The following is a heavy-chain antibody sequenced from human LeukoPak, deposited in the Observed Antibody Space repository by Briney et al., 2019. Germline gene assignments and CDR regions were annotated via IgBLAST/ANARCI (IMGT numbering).Heavy chain of an antibody. D-gene: IGHD6-13*01. V-gene: IGHV3-66*01. CDR3: ARGEAGSWPYFDY. CDR2: IYSGGST. J-gene: IGHJ4*02. CDR1: GFTVRSNY. Sequence: PGGSLRLSCAASGFTVRSNYMSWVRQAPGKGLEWVSVIYSGGSTYYADSVKGRFTISRDNSKNTLYLQMNNLRAEDTAVYYCARGEAGSWPYFDYWGQGTLVTVSS.